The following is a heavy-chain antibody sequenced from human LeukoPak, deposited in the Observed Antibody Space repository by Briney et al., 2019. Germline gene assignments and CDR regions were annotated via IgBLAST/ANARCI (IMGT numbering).Heavy chain of an antibody. CDR2: ISSSSSYI. CDR3: AREYYYGSGSYTNGMDV. D-gene: IGHD3-10*01. V-gene: IGHV3-21*01. CDR1: GFTFSSYS. Sequence: KTGGSLRLSCAASGFTFSSYSMNWVRQAPGKGLEWVSSISSSSSYIYYADSVKGRFTISRDNAKNSLYLQMNSLRAEDTAVYYCAREYYYGSGSYTNGMDVWGQGTTVTVSS. J-gene: IGHJ6*02.